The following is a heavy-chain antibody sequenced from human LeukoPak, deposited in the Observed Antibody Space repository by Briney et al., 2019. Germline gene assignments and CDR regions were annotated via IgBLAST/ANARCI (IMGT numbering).Heavy chain of an antibody. CDR1: GFTFRSYG. CDR2: IRYDGSHK. D-gene: IGHD6-25*01. CDR3: AKDFEQNRYISGWLDY. Sequence: GGSLRLSCAASGFTFRSYGMHWVRQAPGKGLEWVAFIRYDGSHKYYADSVKGRFTISRDNSKNTLYLQMNNLRAEDTAVFYCAKDFEQNRYISGWLDYWGQGTLVTVSS. V-gene: IGHV3-30*02. J-gene: IGHJ4*02.